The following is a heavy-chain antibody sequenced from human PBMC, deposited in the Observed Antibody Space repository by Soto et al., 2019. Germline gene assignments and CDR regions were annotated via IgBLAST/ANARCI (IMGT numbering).Heavy chain of an antibody. V-gene: IGHV4-34*01. CDR1: GGSFSGYY. J-gene: IGHJ6*02. D-gene: IGHD1-1*01. CDR2: INHSGST. CDR3: ARVRYNWNDAPRPRDYDGMDV. Sequence: QVQLQQWGAGLLKPSETLSLTCAVYGGSFSGYYWSWIRQPPGKGLEWIGEINHSGSTNYNPSLKSRVTISVDTSKNQFSLKLSSVTAADTAVYYCARVRYNWNDAPRPRDYDGMDVWGQGTTVTVSS.